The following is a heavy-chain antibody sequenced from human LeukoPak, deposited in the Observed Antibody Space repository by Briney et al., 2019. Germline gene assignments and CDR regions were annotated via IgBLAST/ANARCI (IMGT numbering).Heavy chain of an antibody. J-gene: IGHJ3*02. CDR3: ARDQWLLRGGDHDAFDI. V-gene: IGHV4-4*02. Sequence: SETLSLTCAVSGGPISSTHWWNWVRQPPGKGLEWIGEIFHSGTTNYNPSLKSRVTISIDKSKNQFSLKLRSVTAADTAVYYCARDQWLLRGGDHDAFDIWGQGTMVTVSS. CDR2: IFHSGTT. CDR1: GGPISSTHW. D-gene: IGHD6-19*01.